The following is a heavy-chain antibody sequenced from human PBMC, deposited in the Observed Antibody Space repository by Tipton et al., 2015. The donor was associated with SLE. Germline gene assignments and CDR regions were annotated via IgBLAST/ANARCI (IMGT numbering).Heavy chain of an antibody. D-gene: IGHD3-22*01. V-gene: IGHV4-38-2*02. CDR2: MYQTGTT. Sequence: TLSLTCTVYGESLSGHYWVWIRQPPGKGLEWIGNMYQTGTTDYNPSLKSRVTISIDTSKNQFSLKLSAVTAADTAVYYCARQAYYSSGYADYWGQGTLVTVSS. CDR3: ARQAYYSSGYADY. CDR1: GESLSGHY. J-gene: IGHJ4*02.